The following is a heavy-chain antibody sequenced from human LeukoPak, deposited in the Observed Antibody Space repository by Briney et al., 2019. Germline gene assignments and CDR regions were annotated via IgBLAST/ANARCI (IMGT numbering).Heavy chain of an antibody. Sequence: GSLRLSCAASGFTFSSYAMSWVRQAPGKGLEWVSAISGSGGSTYYADSVKGRFTISRDNSKNTLYLQMNSLRAEDTAVYYCARSSIAALSIFDYWGLGTLVTVSS. CDR2: ISGSGGST. V-gene: IGHV3-23*01. CDR3: ARSSIAALSIFDY. J-gene: IGHJ4*02. CDR1: GFTFSSYA. D-gene: IGHD6-6*01.